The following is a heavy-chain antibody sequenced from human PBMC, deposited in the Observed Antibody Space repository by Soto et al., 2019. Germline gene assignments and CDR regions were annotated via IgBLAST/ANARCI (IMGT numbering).Heavy chain of an antibody. V-gene: IGHV3-48*01. D-gene: IGHD2-21*01. CDR1: GFTFSRYS. CDR2: ISSSSGTI. J-gene: IGHJ4*02. Sequence: GGSLRLSCAGSGFTFSRYSMNWVRQAPGKGLEWISYISSSSGTIYYADSVKGRFTISRDNAKNSLYLQMNSLRAEDTAVYYCARDPILLGTQNYFDYWGQGTLVTVSS. CDR3: ARDPILLGTQNYFDY.